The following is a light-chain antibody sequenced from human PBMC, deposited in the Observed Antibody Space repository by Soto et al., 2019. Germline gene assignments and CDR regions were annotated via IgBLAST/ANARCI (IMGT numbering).Light chain of an antibody. CDR2: AAS. J-gene: IGKJ1*01. CDR1: QSVSSY. V-gene: IGKV3-20*01. Sequence: EIVMTQSPATLSVSPGERATLSCRASQSVSSYLAWYQQKPGQAPRLLIYAASSRATGIPDRFSGGGSGTDFTLTISRLEPEDFAVYYCQQCGSSPWTFGQGTKVDIK. CDR3: QQCGSSPWT.